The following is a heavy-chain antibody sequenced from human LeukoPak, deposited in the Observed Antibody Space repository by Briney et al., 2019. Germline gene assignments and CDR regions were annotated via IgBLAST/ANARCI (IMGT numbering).Heavy chain of an antibody. CDR2: INPNSGGT. V-gene: IGHV1-2*04. D-gene: IGHD2-15*01. CDR3: ARERGGYCSGGSCYPNWFDP. Sequence: KPGASVKVSCKASGYTFTGYYMHWVRQAPGQGLEWMGWINPNSGGTNYAQKFQGWVTMTRDTSISTAYMELSRLRSDDTAVYYCARERGGYCSGGSCYPNWFDPWGQGTLVTVSP. J-gene: IGHJ5*02. CDR1: GYTFTGYY.